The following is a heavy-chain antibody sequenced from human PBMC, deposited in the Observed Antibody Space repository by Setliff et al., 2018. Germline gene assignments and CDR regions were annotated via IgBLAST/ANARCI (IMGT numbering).Heavy chain of an antibody. CDR3: ARGLHDTSDDYYVGAFEM. D-gene: IGHD3-22*01. Sequence: SETLSLTCTVSGDSISSGSYYWSWIRQPPGKGLEWIGYIYHSGYTSYNPSLKSRVTLSVDTSKNKLSLRLTSVTAADTALYYCARGLHDTSDDYYVGAFEMWGLGTKVTVSS. CDR1: GDSISSGSYY. V-gene: IGHV4-61*01. J-gene: IGHJ3*02. CDR2: IYHSGYT.